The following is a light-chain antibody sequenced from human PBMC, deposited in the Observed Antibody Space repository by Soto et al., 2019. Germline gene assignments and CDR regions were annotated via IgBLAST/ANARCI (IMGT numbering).Light chain of an antibody. CDR3: ISYSTTSALV. J-gene: IGLJ2*01. CDR1: SSDVGGYDY. Sequence: QSALTQPASVSGSPGQSITISCTGTSSDVGGYDYVSWYQHHPGKFPKLIIYEVSKRPSGVSHRFSGSKSGNTASLTISGLQTEDEAYYFCISYSTTSALVFGGGTKVTVL. V-gene: IGLV2-14*01. CDR2: EVS.